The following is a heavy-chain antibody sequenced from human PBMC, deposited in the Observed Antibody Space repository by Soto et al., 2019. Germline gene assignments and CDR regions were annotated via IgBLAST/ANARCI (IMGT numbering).Heavy chain of an antibody. CDR1: GFTFSSYW. CDR2: IKQDGSEK. V-gene: IGHV3-7*01. CDR3: ARERWLTAFDI. J-gene: IGHJ3*02. Sequence: GGSLRLSCAASGFTFSSYWMSWVRQAPGKGLEWVANIKQDGSEKYYVYSVKGRFTISRDNAKNSLYLQMNSLRAEDTAVYFCARERWLTAFDIWGQGTMVTVSS. D-gene: IGHD5-12*01.